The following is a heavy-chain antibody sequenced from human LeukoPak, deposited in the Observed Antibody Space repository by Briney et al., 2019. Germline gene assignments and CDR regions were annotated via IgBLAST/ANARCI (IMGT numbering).Heavy chain of an antibody. D-gene: IGHD2-15*01. CDR1: GYSISSGYY. CDR3: ARERKIRGYCSGGSCHCLDP. CDR2: IYQSGST. J-gene: IGHJ5*02. Sequence: SETLSLTCSVSGYSISSGYYWGWIRQPPGKGLEWIGSIYQSGSTYYNPSLKSRVTISVDTSKNQFSLKLSSVTAADTAVYYCARERKIRGYCSGGSCHCLDPWGQGTLVTVSS. V-gene: IGHV4-38-2*02.